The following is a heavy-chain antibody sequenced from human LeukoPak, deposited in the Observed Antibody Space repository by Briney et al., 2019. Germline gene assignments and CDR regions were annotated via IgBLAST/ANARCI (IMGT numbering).Heavy chain of an antibody. CDR1: GGSFSGYY. J-gene: IGHJ6*04. CDR3: AELGITMIGGV. Sequence: LSLTCAVYGGSFSGYYWSWIRQAPGKWLEWVSYISSSGSTIYYADSVKGRFTISRDNAKNSLYLQMNSLRAEDTAVYYCAELGITMIGGVWGKGTTVTISS. V-gene: IGHV3-11*04. CDR2: ISSSGSTI. D-gene: IGHD3-10*02.